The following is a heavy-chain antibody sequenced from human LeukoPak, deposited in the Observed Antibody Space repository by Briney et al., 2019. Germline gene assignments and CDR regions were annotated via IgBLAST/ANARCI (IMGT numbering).Heavy chain of an antibody. CDR3: TANPHRDGPLNY. D-gene: IGHD5-24*01. V-gene: IGHV4-34*01. CDR2: INQSGTI. CDR1: VGSFSSYY. Sequence: SETLSLTCAVYVGSFSSYYWSWVRQPPGKGLEWIGEINQSGTINYNPSLESRVTMSVDTSRNQLSLNLFPVTAADTAVYYCTANPHRDGPLNYWGQGILVTVSS. J-gene: IGHJ4*02.